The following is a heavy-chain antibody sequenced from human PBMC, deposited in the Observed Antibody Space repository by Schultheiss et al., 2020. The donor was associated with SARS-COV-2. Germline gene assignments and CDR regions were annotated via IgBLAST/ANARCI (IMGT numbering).Heavy chain of an antibody. CDR2: IYYSGST. J-gene: IGHJ3*01. Sequence: SETLSLTCTVSGGSISSGGYYWSWIRQHPGKGLEWIGYIYYSGSTYYRPSLKSRVTISRDTSKNQFSLKLTSVTAADTAVYYCARDVARAGYYYGSGSPWGQGTMVTVSS. V-gene: IGHV4-31*03. CDR1: GGSISSGGYY. D-gene: IGHD3-10*01. CDR3: ARDVARAGYYYGSGSP.